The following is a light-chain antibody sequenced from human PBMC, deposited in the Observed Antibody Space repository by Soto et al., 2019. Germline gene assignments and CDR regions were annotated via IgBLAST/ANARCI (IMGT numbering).Light chain of an antibody. J-gene: IGLJ2*01. V-gene: IGLV2-14*03. Sequence: QSALTQPASVSGSPGQSITISCTGTSSDVGGYDYVSWYQQHPGKVPKLMIYDVRTRPSGVSNRFSGSKSGNTASLTISGLQAEDEAHYYCSSFTSGSTLVIFGGGTKLTVL. CDR3: SSFTSGSTLVI. CDR1: SSDVGGYDY. CDR2: DVR.